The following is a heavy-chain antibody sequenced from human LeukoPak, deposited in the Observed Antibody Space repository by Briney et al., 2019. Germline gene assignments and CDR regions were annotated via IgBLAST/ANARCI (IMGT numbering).Heavy chain of an antibody. Sequence: SETLSLTCTVSGGSTSSYYWNWIRQPPGKGLEWIGYAYYRGSTNCNPPLKSRVTMSVDTSKNQFSLKLSSVTAADTAVYYCARSLMMGTYYFDYWGQGTLVTVSS. J-gene: IGHJ4*02. V-gene: IGHV4-59*01. CDR1: GGSTSSYY. CDR3: ARSLMMGTYYFDY. CDR2: AYYRGST. D-gene: IGHD3-16*01.